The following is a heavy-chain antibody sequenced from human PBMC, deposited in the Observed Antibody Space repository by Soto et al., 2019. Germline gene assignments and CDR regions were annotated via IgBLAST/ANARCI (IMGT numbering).Heavy chain of an antibody. J-gene: IGHJ4*02. CDR1: GFTFSSYA. CDR2: ISSSGGST. CDR3: AKGGSSYYFDY. V-gene: IGHV3-23*01. Sequence: EVQLLESGGRLVQPGGSLRLSCAASGFTFSSYAMSWVRQAPGKGLEWVSVISSSGGSTYYADSVKGRFTISRDNSKNTLYLQMNSLRAEDTAVYYCAKGGSSYYFDYWGQGTLVTVSS. D-gene: IGHD2-15*01.